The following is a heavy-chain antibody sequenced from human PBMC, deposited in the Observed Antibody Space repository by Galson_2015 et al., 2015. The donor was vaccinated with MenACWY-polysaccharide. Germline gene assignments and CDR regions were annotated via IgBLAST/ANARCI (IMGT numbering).Heavy chain of an antibody. CDR3: ARGTAAYEYGGTRRVED. D-gene: IGHD4-23*01. J-gene: IGHJ4*02. CDR2: ISYDARNE. V-gene: IGHV3-30*03. CDR1: GFTFSHYC. Sequence: SLSLSCAASGFTFSHYCMHWVRQAPLPGLVWVAVISYDARNEYYIDSVRGRFTIPSDNSKNTVYLQMNSLRGDDPAVYYCARGTAAYEYGGTRRVEDWGQGTLVTVSS.